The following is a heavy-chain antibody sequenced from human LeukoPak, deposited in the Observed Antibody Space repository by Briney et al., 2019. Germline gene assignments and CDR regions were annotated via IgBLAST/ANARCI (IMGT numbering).Heavy chain of an antibody. J-gene: IGHJ4*02. Sequence: GGSLRLSCAASGFTVSSNYMSWVRQAPGKGLEWVSVIYSGGSTYYAASVKGRFTISRHNSKNTLYLQMNRLRAEDTAVYYCARDRHYYDSSGYLYWGQGTLVSVSS. CDR2: IYSGGST. CDR1: GFTVSSNY. CDR3: ARDRHYYDSSGYLY. V-gene: IGHV3-53*04. D-gene: IGHD3-22*01.